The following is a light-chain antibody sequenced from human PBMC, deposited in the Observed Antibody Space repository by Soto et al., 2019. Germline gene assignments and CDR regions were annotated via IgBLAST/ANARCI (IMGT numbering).Light chain of an antibody. CDR1: SSNIGNNY. Sequence: QSVLTQPPSVSAAPGQKVTISCSGSSSNIGNNYVSWYQQLPETAPKLLIYDNNKRPSGTPDRFSGSKSGTSATLGITGLQTGDEADYYCGSWDSSLSAVVFGGGTQLTVL. CDR3: GSWDSSLSAVV. CDR2: DNN. V-gene: IGLV1-51*01. J-gene: IGLJ2*01.